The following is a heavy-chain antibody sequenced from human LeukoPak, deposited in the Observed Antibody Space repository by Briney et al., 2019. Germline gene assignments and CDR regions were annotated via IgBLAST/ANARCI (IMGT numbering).Heavy chain of an antibody. CDR2: ISTTSKTI. CDR3: ASYFDSTGYFKEAYAV. Sequence: GGSLRLSCAASGFTFSNYNINWVRQAPGKGLEWVSYISTTSKTIYYGDSVRGRFAISRDNGKNLLYLQMESLRAEDTAVYYCASYFDSTGYFKEAYAVWGQGTLVTVSS. V-gene: IGHV3-48*01. D-gene: IGHD3-22*01. J-gene: IGHJ3*01. CDR1: GFTFSNYN.